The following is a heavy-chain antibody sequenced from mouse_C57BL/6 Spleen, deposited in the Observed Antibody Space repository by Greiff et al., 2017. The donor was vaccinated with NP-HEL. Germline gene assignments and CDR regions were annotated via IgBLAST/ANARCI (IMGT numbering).Heavy chain of an antibody. CDR2: IDPETGGT. CDR1: GYTFTDYE. J-gene: IGHJ1*03. D-gene: IGHD1-1*01. Sequence: QVQLQQSGAELVRPGASVTLSCKASGYTFTDYEMHWVKQTPVHGLEWIGAIDPETGGTAYNQKFKGKAILTADKSSSTAYMELRSLTSEDSAVYYCTSPLASTVVATRYFDVWGTGTTVTVSS. V-gene: IGHV1-15*01. CDR3: TSPLASTVVATRYFDV.